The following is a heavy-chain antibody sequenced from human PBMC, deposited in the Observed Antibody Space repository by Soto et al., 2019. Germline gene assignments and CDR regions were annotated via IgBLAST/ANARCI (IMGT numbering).Heavy chain of an antibody. J-gene: IGHJ4*02. CDR1: GFTFSSFW. Sequence: GGSLRLSCAASGFTFSSFWMTWVRQAPGKGLEWVANIKEDGTEKYYVDSVKGRFTISRDNAKNSLYLQMSSLRAEDTAVYYCMRSYSYWGQGTLVTVSS. D-gene: IGHD2-21*01. V-gene: IGHV3-7*03. CDR3: MRSYSY. CDR2: IKEDGTEK.